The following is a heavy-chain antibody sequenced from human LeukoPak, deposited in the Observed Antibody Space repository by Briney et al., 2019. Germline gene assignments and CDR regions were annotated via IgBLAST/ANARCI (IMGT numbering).Heavy chain of an antibody. CDR3: ARGSNTGSL. J-gene: IGHJ3*01. D-gene: IGHD1-26*01. Sequence: PSETLSLTCAVYGGSFRGYFWHWIRQTPGKGLEWIGQINHSGGTNYNPSFKSRVTMSVDTSKNQFSLRLNSVTAADTAVYYCARGSNTGSLWGQGTMVTVSS. CDR2: INHSGGT. V-gene: IGHV4-34*01. CDR1: GGSFRGYF.